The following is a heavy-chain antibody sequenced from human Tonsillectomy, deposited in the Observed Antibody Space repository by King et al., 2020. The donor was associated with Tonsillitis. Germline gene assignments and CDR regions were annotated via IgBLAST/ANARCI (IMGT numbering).Heavy chain of an antibody. V-gene: IGHV1-18*04. CDR2: ISAYNGNT. CDR3: ARALNLRSPADDYGMDV. Sequence: QLVQSGAEVKKPGTSVKVSCKASGYTFTSYGISWVRQAPGQGLEWMGWISAYNGNTNYVQKLQGRVTMTTDTSTSTAYMELRSLRSDATAVYYCARALNLRSPADDYGMDVWGQGTTVTVSS. CDR1: GYTFTSYG. D-gene: IGHD3-3*01. J-gene: IGHJ6*02.